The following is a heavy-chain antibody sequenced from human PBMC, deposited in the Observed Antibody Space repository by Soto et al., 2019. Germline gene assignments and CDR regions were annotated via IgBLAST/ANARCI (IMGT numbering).Heavy chain of an antibody. CDR2: INPSGGST. V-gene: IGHV1-46*03. CDR3: ASTSTVTTYYYYMDV. D-gene: IGHD4-4*01. Sequence: ASVKVSCKASGYTFTSYYMHWVRQAPGQGLEWMGIINPSGGSTSYAQKFQGRVTMTRDKSTSTVYMELSSLRSEDTAVYYCASTSTVTTYYYYMDVWGKGTTVTVSS. CDR1: GYTFTSYY. J-gene: IGHJ6*03.